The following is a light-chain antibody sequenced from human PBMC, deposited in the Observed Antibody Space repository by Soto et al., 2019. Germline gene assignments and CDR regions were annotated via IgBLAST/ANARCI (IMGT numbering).Light chain of an antibody. V-gene: IGKV3-20*01. CDR3: QQYRSSPRT. J-gene: IGKJ3*01. Sequence: EVVLKQSPGTLSLSPGERATLSCRASQSVTTYLAWYQQKPGQAPRLLIYGASSRATGIPDRFSGSGSGTAFSLSISRLEPEDFAVYYCQQYRSSPRTFGPGTKVDIK. CDR1: QSVTTY. CDR2: GAS.